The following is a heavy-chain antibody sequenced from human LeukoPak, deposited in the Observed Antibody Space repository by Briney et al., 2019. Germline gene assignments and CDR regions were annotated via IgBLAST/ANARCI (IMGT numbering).Heavy chain of an antibody. Sequence: PGGSLRLSCAASGFIFSSYSMSWVRQAPGKGLEWVSVITGSGGNTYYADSVKGRFSISRDNSKNTLYLQMNSLRDEDTAVYYCARDRPKGFDYWGQGTLVTVSS. CDR1: GFIFSSYS. J-gene: IGHJ4*02. CDR2: ITGSGGNT. V-gene: IGHV3-23*01. CDR3: ARDRPKGFDY.